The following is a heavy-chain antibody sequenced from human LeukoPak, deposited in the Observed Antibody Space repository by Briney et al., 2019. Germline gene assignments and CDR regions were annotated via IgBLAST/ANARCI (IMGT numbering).Heavy chain of an antibody. D-gene: IGHD4-17*01. CDR1: GFTFSSYS. V-gene: IGHV3-21*01. CDR2: ISSSSSYI. Sequence: TGGSLRLSCAASGFTFSSYSMNWVRQAPGKGLEWVSSISSSSSYIYYADSVKGRFTISRDNAKNSLYLQMNSLRAEDTAVYYCARDPKGRNDYGDYRNYWGQGTLVTVSS. CDR3: ARDPKGRNDYGDYRNY. J-gene: IGHJ4*02.